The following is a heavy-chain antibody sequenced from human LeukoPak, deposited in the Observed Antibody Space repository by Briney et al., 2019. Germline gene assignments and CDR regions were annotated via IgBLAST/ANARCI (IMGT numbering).Heavy chain of an antibody. V-gene: IGHV3-30*18. CDR2: ISYDGSNK. J-gene: IGHJ4*02. D-gene: IGHD5-12*01. CDR1: GFTFSSYG. CDR3: AKGGYSGYDPSDY. Sequence: PGESLRLSCAASGFTFSSYGMHWVRQAPGKGLEWVAVISYDGSNKYYADSVKGRFTISRDNSKNTLYLQMNSLRAEDTAVYYCAKGGYSGYDPSDYWGQGTLVTVSS.